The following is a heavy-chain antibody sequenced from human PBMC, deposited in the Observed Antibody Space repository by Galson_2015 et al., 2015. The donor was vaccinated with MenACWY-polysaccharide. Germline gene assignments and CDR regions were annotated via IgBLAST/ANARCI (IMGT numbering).Heavy chain of an antibody. D-gene: IGHD5-12*01. J-gene: IGHJ4*02. CDR1: GFTFSTYW. CDR2: INRDGRGT. Sequence: ALRLSCAASGFTFSTYWMHWVRQAPGKGLVWVSRINRDGRGTTYAESGKGRFTLSRDNAKNTLYLQMNSLRAEDPALYYCARGYSSYDWCQGTLVTVSA. V-gene: IGHV3-74*01. CDR3: ARGYSSYD.